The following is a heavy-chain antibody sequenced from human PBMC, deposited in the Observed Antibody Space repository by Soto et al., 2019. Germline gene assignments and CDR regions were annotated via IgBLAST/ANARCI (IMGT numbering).Heavy chain of an antibody. CDR2: IYYNGST. J-gene: IGHJ5*02. CDR3: ARGLVRASDGTRVHRFDP. Sequence: SETLSLTCTVSGGSISSGGYYWSWIRQHPGKGLEWIGYIYYNGSTYYNPSLKSRVTISVDTSKNQFSLKLSSVTAADTAVYYCARGLVRASDGTRVHRFDPWGQGTLVTVSS. CDR1: GGSISSGGYY. D-gene: IGHD6-13*01. V-gene: IGHV4-31*03.